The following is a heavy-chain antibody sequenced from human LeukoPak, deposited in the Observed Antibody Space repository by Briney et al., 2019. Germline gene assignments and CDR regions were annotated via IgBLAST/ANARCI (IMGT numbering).Heavy chain of an antibody. V-gene: IGHV5-51*01. J-gene: IGHJ2*01. CDR3: ARHAYDFWSGIPGYFDL. Sequence: GESLKISCKGSGYSFTSYWIGWVRQMPGKGLEWMGIIYPGDSDTRYSPSFQGQVTISADKSISTAYLQWSSLKASDTAMYYCARHAYDFWSGIPGYFDLWGRGTLVTVSS. D-gene: IGHD3-3*01. CDR1: GYSFTSYW. CDR2: IYPGDSDT.